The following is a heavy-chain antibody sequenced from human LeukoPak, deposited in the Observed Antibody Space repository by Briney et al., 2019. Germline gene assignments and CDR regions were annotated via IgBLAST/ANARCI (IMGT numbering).Heavy chain of an antibody. CDR1: GDTLIELA. Sequence: ASVKVSCKVSGDTLIELAIHWVRQAPGKGLEWMGGLDPEDGATMYAQKFEGRVSMTEDTTTDTAYMELSSVRSEDTAVYYCATARQYDDFAGYPWYYGLDVWGQGTTVTVSS. D-gene: IGHD3/OR15-3a*01. V-gene: IGHV1-24*01. CDR2: LDPEDGAT. J-gene: IGHJ6*02. CDR3: ATARQYDDFAGYPWYYGLDV.